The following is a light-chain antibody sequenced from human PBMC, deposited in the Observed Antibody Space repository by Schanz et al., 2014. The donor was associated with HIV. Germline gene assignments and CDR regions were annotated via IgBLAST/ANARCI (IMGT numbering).Light chain of an antibody. CDR3: QQYGGSPT. CDR2: DAS. Sequence: EIVLTQSPAALSLSPGERATLSCGASEYVSGTYVPWYQQKPGPAPRLLIYDASTRAAGIPDRFSGSGSGSVFTLIISRLEPADIAVYYCQQYGGSPTFGQGTKVEIK. CDR1: EYVSGTY. J-gene: IGKJ1*01. V-gene: IGKV3D-20*01.